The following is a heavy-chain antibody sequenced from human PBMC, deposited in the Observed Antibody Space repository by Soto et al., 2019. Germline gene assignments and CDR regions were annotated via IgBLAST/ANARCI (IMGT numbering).Heavy chain of an antibody. D-gene: IGHD2-21*02. J-gene: IGHJ6*02. CDR3: ASRTGVGDSLGMDV. CDR1: GYFFTRYW. CDR2: IYPGDSDT. Sequence: GEYLKISCNGSGYFFTRYWIGWVRQMPGKGLEWMGIIYPGDSDTRYSPSFQGQVTISADKSISTDKSITTAYLQWSSLKASDTAMYYCASRTGVGDSLGMDVWGQGTTVTVSS. V-gene: IGHV5-51*01.